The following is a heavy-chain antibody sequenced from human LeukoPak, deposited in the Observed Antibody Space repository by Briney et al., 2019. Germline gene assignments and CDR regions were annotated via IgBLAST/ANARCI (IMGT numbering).Heavy chain of an antibody. J-gene: IGHJ4*02. Sequence: SETLSLTCTVSGGSISSYYWSWIRQPPGKGLEWIGYIYYSGSTNYNPSLKSRVTISVDTSKNQFSLKLSSVTAADTAVYYCARNVSYRYYYDSSGYLIWGQGTLVTVSS. D-gene: IGHD3-22*01. CDR1: GGSISSYY. CDR3: ARNVSYRYYYDSSGYLI. V-gene: IGHV4-59*12. CDR2: IYYSGST.